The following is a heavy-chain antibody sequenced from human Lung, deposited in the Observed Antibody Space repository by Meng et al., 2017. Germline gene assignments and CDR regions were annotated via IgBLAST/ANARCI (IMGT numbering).Heavy chain of an antibody. V-gene: IGHV4-31*03. Sequence: QAHVQDSGPGRVKPYTTLPPTRTVPIGSISSSSSRGWIRQPPGKHPEWTGSIHSSGNAYYNPSLKSRVTITVETSKNQFSLKVYSVTAADTAVYFCARGPLRGLTLTGYYDSWGQGRLVTVSS. CDR2: IHSSGNA. CDR1: IGSISSSSS. J-gene: IGHJ4*02. D-gene: IGHD3-9*01. CDR3: ARGPLRGLTLTGYYDS.